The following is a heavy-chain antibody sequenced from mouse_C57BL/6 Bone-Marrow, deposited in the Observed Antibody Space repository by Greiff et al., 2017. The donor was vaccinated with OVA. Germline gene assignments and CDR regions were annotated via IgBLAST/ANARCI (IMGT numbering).Heavy chain of an antibody. V-gene: IGHV1-59*01. D-gene: IGHD2-5*01. J-gene: IGHJ2*01. CDR2: IDPSDSYT. CDR3: ARHYSNYAFDY. Sequence: QVQLQQPGAELVRPGTSVKLSCKASGYTFTSYWLHWVKQRPGPGLAWIGVIDPSDSYTNYNQKFKGKATLTVDTSSSTAYMPLSSLTSEDSAVYYCARHYSNYAFDYWGQGTTLTVSS. CDR1: GYTFTSYW.